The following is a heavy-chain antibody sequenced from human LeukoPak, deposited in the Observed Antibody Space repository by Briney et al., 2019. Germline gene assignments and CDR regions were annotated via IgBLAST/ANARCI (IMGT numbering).Heavy chain of an antibody. J-gene: IGHJ6*03. V-gene: IGHV4-4*09. CDR1: GGSISSYY. CDR3: ARTLGGYAGYYYYYMDV. Sequence: KPSETLSLTCTVSGGSISSYYWSWIRQPPGKGLEWIGYIYTSGSTNYNPSLKSRVTISVDTSKNQFSLKLSSVTAADTAVYYCARTLGGYAGYYYYYMDVWGKGTTVTVSS. D-gene: IGHD5-12*01. CDR2: IYTSGST.